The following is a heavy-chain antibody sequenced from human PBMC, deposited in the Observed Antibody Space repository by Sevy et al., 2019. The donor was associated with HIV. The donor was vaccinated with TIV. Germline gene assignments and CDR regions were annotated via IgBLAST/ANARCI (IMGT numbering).Heavy chain of an antibody. D-gene: IGHD1-26*01. J-gene: IGHJ4*02. CDR2: ISSSSTI. V-gene: IGHV3-48*02. CDR3: ATLIGGATNY. Sequence: GGSLRLSCAASGFTFSSYSMNWVRQAPGKGLEWVSYISSSSTIYYADSVKGRFTISRDNAKNSLYLQMNSLRDEDTAVYYCATLIGGATNYWGQGTLVTVSS. CDR1: GFTFSSYS.